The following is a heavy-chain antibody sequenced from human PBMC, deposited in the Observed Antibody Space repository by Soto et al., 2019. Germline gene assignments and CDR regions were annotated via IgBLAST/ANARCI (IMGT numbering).Heavy chain of an antibody. CDR3: ARDRPDLAKKEPYYYYYYGMDV. J-gene: IGHJ6*02. D-gene: IGHD2-21*01. Sequence: SETLSLTCTVSGGSISSGGYYWSWIRQHPGKGLEWIGYIYYSGSTYYNPSLKSRVTISVDTSKNQFSLKLSSVTAADTAVYYCARDRPDLAKKEPYYYYYYGMDVWGQGTTVTVSS. V-gene: IGHV4-31*03. CDR1: GGSISSGGYY. CDR2: IYYSGST.